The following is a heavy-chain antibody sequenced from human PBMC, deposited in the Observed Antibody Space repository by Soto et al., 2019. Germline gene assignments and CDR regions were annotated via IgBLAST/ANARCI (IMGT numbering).Heavy chain of an antibody. J-gene: IGHJ6*02. CDR3: ARHPRQNYYYGMDV. Sequence: QVQLVQSGAEVKKPGSSVKVSCKASGGTFSSYAISWVRQAPGQGLEWMGGIIPIFGTANYAQKFQGRVTIAADESTSTAYMDLSSLRSEDTAVYYCARHPRQNYYYGMDVWGQGTTVTVSS. V-gene: IGHV1-69*12. CDR2: IIPIFGTA. CDR1: GGTFSSYA.